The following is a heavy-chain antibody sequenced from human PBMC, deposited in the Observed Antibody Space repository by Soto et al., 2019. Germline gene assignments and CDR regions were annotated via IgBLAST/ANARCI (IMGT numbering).Heavy chain of an antibody. J-gene: IGHJ6*01. D-gene: IGHD5-12*01. Sequence: QVQLVQSGAEVKKPGSSVKVSCKASGGTFSSYAISWVRQAPGQGLEWMGGIIPIFGTANYAQKFQGRVTINADKSTSPGYRELSSLRAEDTAVDYFARDGFMVATIIEGVYYYGMDVW. CDR2: IIPIFGTA. V-gene: IGHV1-69*06. CDR1: GGTFSSYA. CDR3: ARDGFMVATIIEGVYYYGMDV.